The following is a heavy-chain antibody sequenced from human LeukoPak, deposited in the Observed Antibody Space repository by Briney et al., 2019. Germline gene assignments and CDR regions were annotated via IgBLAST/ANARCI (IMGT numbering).Heavy chain of an antibody. Sequence: WASVKFPCQASGYTFTSYDINWVRQATGQGLEWMGWMNPNSGNTGYAQKFQGRVTTTRNTSISTAYMELSSLRPEDTAVYYCASGNDFWSGYYTSWGQGTLVTVSS. V-gene: IGHV1-8*01. CDR2: MNPNSGNT. CDR3: ASGNDFWSGYYTS. CDR1: GYTFTSYD. D-gene: IGHD3-3*01. J-gene: IGHJ4*02.